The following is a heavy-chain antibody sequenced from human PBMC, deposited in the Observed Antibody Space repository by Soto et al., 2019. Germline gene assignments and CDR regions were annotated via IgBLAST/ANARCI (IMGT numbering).Heavy chain of an antibody. J-gene: IGHJ5*02. D-gene: IGHD3-3*02. V-gene: IGHV4-30-2*01. CDR3: ASPKIAFYNWFDP. CDR1: GGSISSGGYS. Sequence: SETLSLTCTVSGGSISSGGYSWSWIRQPPGKGLEWIGYIYHSGSTYYNPSLKSRVTISVDTSKNQFSLKLSSVTAADTAVYYCASPKIAFYNWFDPWGQGTLVTVSS. CDR2: IYHSGST.